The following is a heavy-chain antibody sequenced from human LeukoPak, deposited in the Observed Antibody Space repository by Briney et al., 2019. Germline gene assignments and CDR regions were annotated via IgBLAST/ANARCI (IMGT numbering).Heavy chain of an antibody. CDR2: IYHSGST. CDR1: GGSISSGGYS. CDR3: ARGTHTVTTYFDY. J-gene: IGHJ4*02. V-gene: IGHV4-30-2*01. D-gene: IGHD4-11*01. Sequence: PSETLSLTCAVSGGSISSGGYSWSWIRQPPGKGLEWIGYIYHSGSTYYNPSLRSRVTMSVDRSKNQFSLKLSSVTAADTAVYYCARGTHTVTTYFDYWGQGTLVTVSS.